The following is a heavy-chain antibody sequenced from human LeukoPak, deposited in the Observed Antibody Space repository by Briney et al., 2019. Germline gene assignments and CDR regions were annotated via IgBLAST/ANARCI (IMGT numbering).Heavy chain of an antibody. Sequence: PSETLSLTCTVSGASFSSHYWCWIRQPPGTGLEWIGDIYYRGSTTYNPSLKSRVSISLDTSRNQFSLNLSSMTAAATAGYYCAKLEAARFYPCGQGTLLTVSS. CDR1: GASFSSHY. CDR2: IYYRGST. D-gene: IGHD4-23*01. J-gene: IGHJ5*02. CDR3: AKLEAARFYP. V-gene: IGHV4-59*11.